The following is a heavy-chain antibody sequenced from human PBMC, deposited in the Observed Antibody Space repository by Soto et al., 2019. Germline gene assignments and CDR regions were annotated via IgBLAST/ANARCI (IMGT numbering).Heavy chain of an antibody. V-gene: IGHV1-8*01. CDR1: GYTFTSYD. CDR3: ARGELELPHFDY. Sequence: ASVKVSCKASGYTFTSYDINWVRQATGQGLEWMGWMNPNSGNTGYAQKFQGRVTMTRNTSISTAYMELSSLRSEDTAVYYCARGELELPHFDYWGQGTLVTVSS. D-gene: IGHD1-7*01. CDR2: MNPNSGNT. J-gene: IGHJ4*02.